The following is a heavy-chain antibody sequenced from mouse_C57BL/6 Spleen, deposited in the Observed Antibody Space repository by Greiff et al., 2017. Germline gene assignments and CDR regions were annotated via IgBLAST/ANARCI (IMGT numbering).Heavy chain of an antibody. CDR2: IYPGGGYT. J-gene: IGHJ2*01. CDR3: ARRDPYYYSTPGYFDY. V-gene: IGHV1-63*01. Sequence: QVQLQQSGAELVRPGTSVKMSCKASGYTFTNYWIGWAKQRPGHGLEWIGDIYPGGGYTNYNEKFKGKATLTADKSSSTAYMQFSSLTSEDSAIYYCARRDPYYYSTPGYFDYWGQGTTLTVSS. CDR1: GYTFTNYW. D-gene: IGHD2-5*01.